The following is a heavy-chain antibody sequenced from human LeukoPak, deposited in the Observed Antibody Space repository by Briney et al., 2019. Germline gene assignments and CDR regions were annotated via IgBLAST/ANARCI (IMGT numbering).Heavy chain of an antibody. D-gene: IGHD2-21*02. CDR1: GGSISSGSYY. CDR2: IYTSGST. CDR3: ARVVVVTAIGSWFDP. V-gene: IGHV4-61*02. J-gene: IGHJ5*02. Sequence: PSETLSLTCTVSGGSISSGSYYWSWIRQPAGKGLEWIGRIYTSGSTNYNPSLKSRVTISVDTSKNQFSLKLSSVTAADTAVYYRARVVVVTAIGSWFDPWGQGTLVTVSS.